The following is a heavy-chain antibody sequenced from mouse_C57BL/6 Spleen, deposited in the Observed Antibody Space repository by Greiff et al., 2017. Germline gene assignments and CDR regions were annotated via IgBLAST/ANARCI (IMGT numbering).Heavy chain of an antibody. CDR1: GYTFTSYW. Sequence: QVQLQQPGAELVKPGASVKLSCKASGYTFTSYWMHWVKQRPGQGLEWIGMIHPNSGSTNYNEKFKSKATLTVDKSSSTAYMQLSSLTSEDSAVYYCARFYYDYGGGYFDVWGTGTTVTVSS. V-gene: IGHV1-64*01. D-gene: IGHD2-4*01. J-gene: IGHJ1*03. CDR3: ARFYYDYGGGYFDV. CDR2: IHPNSGST.